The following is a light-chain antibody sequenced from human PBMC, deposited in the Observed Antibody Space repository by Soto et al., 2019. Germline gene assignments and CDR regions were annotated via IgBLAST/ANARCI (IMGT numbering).Light chain of an antibody. CDR3: QQYDNLPRT. Sequence: DIQMTQSPSSLSASVGDIVTITCQASQDISNYLNWYQQKPGKAPKLLIYDASNLETGVPSRFSGSGSGTDFTFTISSLQPEDIATYYCQQYDNLPRTFGGGTKVDI. J-gene: IGKJ4*01. CDR1: QDISNY. CDR2: DAS. V-gene: IGKV1-33*01.